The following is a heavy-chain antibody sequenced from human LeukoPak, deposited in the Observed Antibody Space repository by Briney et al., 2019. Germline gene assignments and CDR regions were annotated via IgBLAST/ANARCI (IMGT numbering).Heavy chain of an antibody. Sequence: PGGSLRLSCAASGFTFSSYWMHWVRQAPGKGLVWVSRINSDGSSTSYADSVKGRFTISRDNARNTLYLQMNSLRAEDTAVYYCARDHVSTPYAFDIWGQGTMVTVSS. D-gene: IGHD5/OR15-5a*01. CDR1: GFTFSSYW. CDR3: ARDHVSTPYAFDI. CDR2: INSDGSST. J-gene: IGHJ3*02. V-gene: IGHV3-74*01.